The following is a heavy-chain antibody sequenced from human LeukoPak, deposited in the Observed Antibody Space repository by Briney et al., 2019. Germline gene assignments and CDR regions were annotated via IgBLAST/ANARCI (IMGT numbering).Heavy chain of an antibody. CDR3: ARDPYYYDSSGYKAPLDY. CDR1: GYTFTSYY. J-gene: IGHJ4*02. V-gene: IGHV1-46*01. Sequence: ASVTVSFKASGYTFTSYYMHWVRQAPGQGLEWMGIINPSGGSTSYAQKFQGRVTMTRDMSTSTVYMELSSLRSEDTAVYYCARDPYYYDSSGYKAPLDYWGQGTLVTVSS. D-gene: IGHD3-22*01. CDR2: INPSGGST.